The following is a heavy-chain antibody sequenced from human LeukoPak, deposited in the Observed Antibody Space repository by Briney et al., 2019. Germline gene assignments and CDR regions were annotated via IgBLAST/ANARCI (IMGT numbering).Heavy chain of an antibody. D-gene: IGHD6-19*01. CDR1: GFTVTTYA. V-gene: IGHV1-18*01. CDR3: ARHFSSGWPLEALDV. Sequence: GASVKVSCKASGFTVTTYAFSWVRQAPGQGLEWMGWTSAHNGNTNYAQKLQGRVTMTTDTSTNTAYMELRSLRFDDTAVYYCARHFSSGWPLEALDVWGQGTLVTVSS. CDR2: TSAHNGNT. J-gene: IGHJ3*01.